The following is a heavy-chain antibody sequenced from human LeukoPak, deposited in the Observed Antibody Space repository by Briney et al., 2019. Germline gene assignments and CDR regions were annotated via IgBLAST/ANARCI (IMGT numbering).Heavy chain of an antibody. D-gene: IGHD6-6*01. V-gene: IGHV4-59*08. Sequence: TPSETLSLTCTVSGGSINNYYWSWIRQPPGKGLEWIGYIFHSGSTSYNPSLKSRVTISVDTSKNQFSLKLSSVTAADTAVYYCARHGYSSSHLDYWGQGTLVTVSS. J-gene: IGHJ4*02. CDR1: GGSINNYY. CDR3: ARHGYSSSHLDY. CDR2: IFHSGST.